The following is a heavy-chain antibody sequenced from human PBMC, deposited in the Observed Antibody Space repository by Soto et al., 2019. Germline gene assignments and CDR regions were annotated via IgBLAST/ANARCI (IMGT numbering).Heavy chain of an antibody. Sequence: SETLSLTCTVSGGSISSYYWSWIRQPPGKGLEWIGYIYYSGSTNYNPSLKSRVTISVDTSKNQFSLKLSSVTAADTAVYYCARVTRYFDWLSPVLPQGYYYYGMAVWGQGTTVTVSS. J-gene: IGHJ6*02. CDR3: ARVTRYFDWLSPVLPQGYYYYGMAV. CDR1: GGSISSYY. CDR2: IYYSGST. V-gene: IGHV4-59*01. D-gene: IGHD3-9*01.